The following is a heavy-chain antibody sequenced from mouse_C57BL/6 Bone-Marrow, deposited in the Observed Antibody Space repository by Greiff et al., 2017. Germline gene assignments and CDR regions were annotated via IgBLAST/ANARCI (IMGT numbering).Heavy chain of an antibody. V-gene: IGHV1-50*01. CDR2: IDPSASYT. CDR3: ARDGYYGY. Sequence: QVQLQQPGAELVKPGASVKLSCKASGYTFTSYWMQWVKQRPGQGLEWIGEIDPSASYTNYNQKFKGKATLTVDTSSSTAYMQLSILTSEDSAVYYCARDGYYGYWGRGTTLTVSS. CDR1: GYTFTSYW. D-gene: IGHD2-3*01. J-gene: IGHJ2*01.